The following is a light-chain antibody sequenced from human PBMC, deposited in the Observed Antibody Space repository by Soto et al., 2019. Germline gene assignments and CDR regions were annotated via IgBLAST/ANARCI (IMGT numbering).Light chain of an antibody. J-gene: IGKJ5*01. V-gene: IGKV3-11*01. CDR1: QSFRGL. Sequence: ELVLTQSPVTLGLAPVERATLSFRASQSFRGLLASYQQKPGQAPRLLIYDAYNRATGIPPRFSGSGSGTDFTLTISSLEPEDSAVYYCQQRHMWPITFGQGTRLEI. CDR2: DAY. CDR3: QQRHMWPIT.